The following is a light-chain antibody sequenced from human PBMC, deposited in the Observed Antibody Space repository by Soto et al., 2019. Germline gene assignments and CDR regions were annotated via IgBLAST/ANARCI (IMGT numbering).Light chain of an antibody. J-gene: IGKJ1*01. CDR1: QGIRQD. CDR3: LQHNTQWT. V-gene: IGKV1-17*01. CDR2: GAS. Sequence: DIQMTQSPSSLSASVGDRVTITCRASQGIRQDLGWYQQKPGKPPKRLIYGASSLQSGVPSRFSGSGSGTEFTLTISGLQPEDFATYYCLQHNTQWTFGQGTKVEIK.